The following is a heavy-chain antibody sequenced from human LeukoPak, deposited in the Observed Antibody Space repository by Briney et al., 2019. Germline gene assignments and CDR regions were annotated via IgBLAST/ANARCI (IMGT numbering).Heavy chain of an antibody. Sequence: PGGSLRLSCAASGFTFSTYIMNWVRQAPGKGLEWVSYITTSTTTIYYADSVKGRFTISRDNAKNSLYLQMNSLRAEDTAVYYCARVATTAYYYYYMDVWGKGTTVTVSS. J-gene: IGHJ6*03. CDR3: ARVATTAYYYYYMDV. D-gene: IGHD5-12*01. V-gene: IGHV3-48*01. CDR2: ITTSTTTI. CDR1: GFTFSTYI.